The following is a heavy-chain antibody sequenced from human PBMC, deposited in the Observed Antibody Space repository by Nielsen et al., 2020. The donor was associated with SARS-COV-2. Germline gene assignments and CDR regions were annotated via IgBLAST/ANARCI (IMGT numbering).Heavy chain of an antibody. CDR2: IHHSGST. CDR3: ARGDLVVVPSPILGLGPFFYYFYLDV. V-gene: IGHV4-4*02. Sequence: SETLSLTCAVSGGSVSSNDWWTWVRQSPGKGLEWIGEIHHSGSTNYAPSLQSRASMSVDKSTSQLSLRLTSVSAADTAVYFCARGDLVVVPSPILGLGPFFYYFYLDVWGKGTTVIVSS. CDR1: GGSVSSNDW. J-gene: IGHJ6*03. D-gene: IGHD2-2*01.